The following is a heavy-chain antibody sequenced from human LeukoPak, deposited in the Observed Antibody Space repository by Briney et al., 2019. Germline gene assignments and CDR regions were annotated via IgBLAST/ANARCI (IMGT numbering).Heavy chain of an antibody. D-gene: IGHD3-9*01. CDR3: AKSGVEILTGYYGDY. J-gene: IGHJ4*02. CDR2: ISGSGGST. CDR1: GFTLSSYA. V-gene: IGHV3-23*01. Sequence: GGSLRLSCAASGFTLSSYAMSWVRLAPGKGLEWVSAISGSGGSTYYADSVKGRFTISRDNSKNTLYLQMNSLRAEDTAVYYCAKSGVEILTGYYGDYWGQGTLVTVSS.